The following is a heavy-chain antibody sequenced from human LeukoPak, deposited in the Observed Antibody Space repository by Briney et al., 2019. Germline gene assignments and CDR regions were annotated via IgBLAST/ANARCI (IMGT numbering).Heavy chain of an antibody. Sequence: GGSLRLSCAASGSTFSNYEMNWVRQAPGKGLEWVSYMSSSGTTIYYADSVRGRFTFSRDSTKSSLYLQMNSLRAEDTAVYYCARHCSSGTCYFDFWGQGTLVTVSS. CDR3: ARHCSSGTCYFDF. D-gene: IGHD2-15*01. V-gene: IGHV3-48*03. CDR1: GSTFSNYE. CDR2: MSSSGTTI. J-gene: IGHJ4*02.